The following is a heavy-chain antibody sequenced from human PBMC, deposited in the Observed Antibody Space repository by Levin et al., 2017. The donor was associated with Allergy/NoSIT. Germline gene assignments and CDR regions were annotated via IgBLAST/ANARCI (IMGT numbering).Heavy chain of an antibody. Sequence: GESLKISCAVSGITFNDYAMNWVRQAPGKGLEWVSSISDSGGNTYYADSVKGRFTISRDNSKNTLYLQMDRLRAEDTAVYYCAKVAAWGQGTLVTVSS. CDR2: ISDSGGNT. CDR3: AKVAA. J-gene: IGHJ4*02. CDR1: GITFNDYA. D-gene: IGHD6-13*01. V-gene: IGHV3-23*01.